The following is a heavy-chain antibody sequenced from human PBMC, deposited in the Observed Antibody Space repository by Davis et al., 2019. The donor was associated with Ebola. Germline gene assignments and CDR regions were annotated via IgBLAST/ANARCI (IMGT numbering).Heavy chain of an antibody. J-gene: IGHJ3*02. D-gene: IGHD6-13*01. CDR1: GFTFSSYS. Sequence: PGGSLRLSCAASGFTFSSYSMNWVRQAPGKGLEWVSSISSSSSYIYYADSVKGRFTISRDNAKNSLYLQMNSLRDEDTAVYYCATPLGQLVNDAFDIWGQGTMVTVSS. CDR2: ISSSSSYI. CDR3: ATPLGQLVNDAFDI. V-gene: IGHV3-21*01.